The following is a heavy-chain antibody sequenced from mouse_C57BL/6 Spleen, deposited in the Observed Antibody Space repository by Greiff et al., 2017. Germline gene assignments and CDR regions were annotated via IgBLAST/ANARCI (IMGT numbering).Heavy chain of an antibody. CDR2: ISSGSSTI. J-gene: IGHJ3*01. D-gene: IGHD2-4*01. CDR3: ATPYDYEGTWFAY. Sequence: EVKLVESGGGLVKPGGSLKLSCAASGFTFSDYGMHWVRQAPEKGLEWVAYISSGSSTIYYADTVKGRFTISRDNAKNTLFLQMTSLRSEETAMYYCATPYDYEGTWFAYWGQGTLVTVSA. V-gene: IGHV5-17*01. CDR1: GFTFSDYG.